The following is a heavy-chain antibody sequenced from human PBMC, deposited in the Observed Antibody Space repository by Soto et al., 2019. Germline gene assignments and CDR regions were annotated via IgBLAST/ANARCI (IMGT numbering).Heavy chain of an antibody. V-gene: IGHV3-30*18. CDR3: AKVTVGATRNYYCGMDV. CDR1: GFTFSSYG. Sequence: GGSLRLSCAASGFTFSSYGMHWVRQAPGKGLEGVAVISYDGSNKYYADSVKGRFTISRDNSKNTLYLQMNTLRTEDTAVYYCAKVTVGATRNYYCGMDVWGQGTMVTVSS. D-gene: IGHD1-26*01. CDR2: ISYDGSNK. J-gene: IGHJ6*02.